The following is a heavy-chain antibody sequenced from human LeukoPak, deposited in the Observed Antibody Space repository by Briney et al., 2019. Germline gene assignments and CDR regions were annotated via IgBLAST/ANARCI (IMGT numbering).Heavy chain of an antibody. CDR1: GFTFSSYW. CDR2: IKQDGSEK. V-gene: IGHV3-7*01. CDR3: AGIPTDMGEYSGSWFSPYYFDY. J-gene: IGHJ4*02. D-gene: IGHD6-13*01. Sequence: PGGSLRLSCAASGFTFSSYWMSWVRQAPGKGLEWVANIKQDGSEKYYVDSVKGRFTISRDNAKNSLYLQMNSLRAEDTAVYYCAGIPTDMGEYSGSWFSPYYFDYWGQGTLVTVSS.